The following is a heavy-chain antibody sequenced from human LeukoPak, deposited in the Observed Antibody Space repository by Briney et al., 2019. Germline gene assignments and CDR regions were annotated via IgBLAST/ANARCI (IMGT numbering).Heavy chain of an antibody. CDR3: ARGRLDTAMVLHTGEDKYYYYMDV. Sequence: ASVKVSCKASGYTFTSYDINWVRQATGQGLEWMGWMNPHSGNTGYAQKFQGRVIMTRNTSISTAYMELSSLTSEDTAVYYCARGRLDTAMVLHTGEDKYYYYMDVWGKGTTVTVSS. V-gene: IGHV1-8*01. D-gene: IGHD5-18*01. CDR2: MNPHSGNT. CDR1: GYTFTSYD. J-gene: IGHJ6*03.